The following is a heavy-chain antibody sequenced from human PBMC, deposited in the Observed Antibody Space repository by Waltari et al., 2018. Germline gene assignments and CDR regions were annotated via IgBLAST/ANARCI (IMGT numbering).Heavy chain of an antibody. J-gene: IGHJ4*02. CDR3: ARGGSSSCDY. Sequence: QVQLVQAGAEVQKPGASVKVSCKASGYTFTGYYMHWVRQAPGQGLKWMGWINTTSGDTNSAKKFQGRVTVPRDTSISTAYMELSRLTSDDTAVYYCARGGSSSCDYWGQGTLVTVSP. D-gene: IGHD1-26*01. CDR1: GYTFTGYY. V-gene: IGHV1-2*02. CDR2: INTTSGDT.